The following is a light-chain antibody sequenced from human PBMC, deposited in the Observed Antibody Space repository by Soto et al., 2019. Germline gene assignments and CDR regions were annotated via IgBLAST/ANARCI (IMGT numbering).Light chain of an antibody. CDR1: SSDVGRYNL. Sequence: QSVLTQPASVSGSPGQSITISCTGSSSDVGRYNLVSWYQHHPGKAPKLIIYEGSQRPSGVSNRFFGSKSGNTAFLTISGLQAEDEADYHCCSYAGSSSYVFGTGTQLTVL. CDR2: EGS. J-gene: IGLJ1*01. CDR3: CSYAGSSSYV. V-gene: IGLV2-23*01.